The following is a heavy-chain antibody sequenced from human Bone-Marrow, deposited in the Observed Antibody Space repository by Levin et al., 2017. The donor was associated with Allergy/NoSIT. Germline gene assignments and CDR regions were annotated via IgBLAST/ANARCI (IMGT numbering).Heavy chain of an antibody. CDR1: GFTFSRHA. Sequence: LSLTCVASGFTFSRHAMHWVRQVPGKGLEWLAVISDDGSTKSLGDSGKGRFMISRDNSKSTVFLQMDRLRGDDTAVYYCAREIRGSEGTFWGQGTLVTVSS. D-gene: IGHD3-10*01. CDR2: ISDDGSTK. V-gene: IGHV3-30-3*01. J-gene: IGHJ4*02. CDR3: AREIRGSEGTF.